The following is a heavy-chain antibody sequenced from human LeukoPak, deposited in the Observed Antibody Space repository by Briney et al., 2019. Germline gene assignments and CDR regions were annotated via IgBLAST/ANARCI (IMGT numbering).Heavy chain of an antibody. CDR1: GGTFSSYA. CDR3: ASRNSSSPDAFDI. V-gene: IGHV1-69*01. J-gene: IGHJ3*02. CDR2: IIPIFGTA. Sequence: SVKVSFKASGGTFSSYAISWVRQAPGQGLEWMGGIIPIFGTANYAQKFQGRVTITADESTSTAYMELSSLRSEDTGVYYCASRNSSSPDAFDIWGQGTMVTVSS. D-gene: IGHD6-13*01.